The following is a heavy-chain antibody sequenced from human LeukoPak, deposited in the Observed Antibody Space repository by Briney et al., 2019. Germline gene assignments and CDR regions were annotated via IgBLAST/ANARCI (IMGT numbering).Heavy chain of an antibody. J-gene: IGHJ4*02. Sequence: PSETLSVTCTVSGGSFRSSDYYWGWIRQPPGKGLEWIGSIHSVGSTNYNPSLKSRVTMSVDTSKNQFSLKLSSATAADTAAYCCARSYYYDSSGSQTFFDYWGQGTLVTVSS. CDR3: ARSYYYDSSGSQTFFDY. D-gene: IGHD3-22*01. CDR1: GGSFRSSDYY. V-gene: IGHV4-39*07. CDR2: IHSVGST.